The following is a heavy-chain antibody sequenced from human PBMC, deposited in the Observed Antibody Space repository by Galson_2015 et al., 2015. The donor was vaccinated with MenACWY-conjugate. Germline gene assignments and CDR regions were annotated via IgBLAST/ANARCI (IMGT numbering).Heavy chain of an antibody. CDR3: TRDSSYSNDY. Sequence: SLRLPCAASGFAFSGYWLNWVRRVPGKGLVWGSHIKGDGTGTTYADSVKGRVTISRDTAKNTLYLQMNSPRAEDTAVYYCTRDSSYSNDYWGQGTLVAVSS. D-gene: IGHD6-13*01. CDR1: GFAFSGYW. V-gene: IGHV3-74*03. CDR2: IKGDGTGT. J-gene: IGHJ4*02.